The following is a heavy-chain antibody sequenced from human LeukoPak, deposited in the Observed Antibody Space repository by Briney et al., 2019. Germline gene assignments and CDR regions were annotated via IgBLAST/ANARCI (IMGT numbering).Heavy chain of an antibody. CDR1: GGSISSGSYY. J-gene: IGHJ4*02. V-gene: IGHV4-61*02. Sequence: SETLSLTCTVSGGSISSGSYYWSWIRQPAGKGLEWIGRIYTSGSTNYNPSLKSRVTISVDTSKNQFSLKLSSVTAADTAVYYCARAPHYCSGGSCPNFLFDYWGQGTLVTVSS. CDR3: ARAPHYCSGGSCPNFLFDY. D-gene: IGHD2-15*01. CDR2: IYTSGST.